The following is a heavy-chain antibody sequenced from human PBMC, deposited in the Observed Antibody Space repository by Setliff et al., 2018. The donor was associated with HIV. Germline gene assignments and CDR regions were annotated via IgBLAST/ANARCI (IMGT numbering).Heavy chain of an antibody. D-gene: IGHD6-13*01. CDR3: ARRMAAGTFDY. V-gene: IGHV4-59*12. Sequence: SETLSLTCTFSGGSISNYYWSWLRQPQGKGLEWIGYISYTGSTNYNPSLKSRVTISVDTSKNQISLKLSSVTAADTAMYYCARRMAAGTFDYWGQGTLVTVSS. CDR1: GGSISNYY. J-gene: IGHJ4*02. CDR2: ISYTGST.